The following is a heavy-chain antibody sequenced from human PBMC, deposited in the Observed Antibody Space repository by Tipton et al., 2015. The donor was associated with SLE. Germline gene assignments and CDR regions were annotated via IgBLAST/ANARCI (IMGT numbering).Heavy chain of an antibody. Sequence: SLRLSCAASGFTFSDYYMSWIRQAPGKGLEWVSYISSSSSYTNYADSVKGRFTISRDNAKNSLYLQMNSLRAEDTAAYYCANFQYYYDSSADSYWGQGTLVTVSS. CDR3: ANFQYYYDSSADSY. CDR2: ISSSSSYT. J-gene: IGHJ4*02. CDR1: GFTFSDYY. V-gene: IGHV3-11*06. D-gene: IGHD3-22*01.